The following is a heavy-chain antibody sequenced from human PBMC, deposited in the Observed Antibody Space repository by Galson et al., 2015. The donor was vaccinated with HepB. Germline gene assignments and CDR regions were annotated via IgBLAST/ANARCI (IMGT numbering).Heavy chain of an antibody. V-gene: IGHV3-30*18. Sequence: FTFSSYAMHWVRQAPGKGLEWVAIISYDGSSKYYADSVKGRFTISRDNSKNTLYLQMNSLRAEDTAVYYCAKDPAGDIVVVNPNWFDPWGQGTLVTVSS. J-gene: IGHJ5*02. CDR3: AKDPAGDIVVVNPNWFDP. CDR2: ISYDGSSK. D-gene: IGHD2-2*01. CDR1: FTFSSYA.